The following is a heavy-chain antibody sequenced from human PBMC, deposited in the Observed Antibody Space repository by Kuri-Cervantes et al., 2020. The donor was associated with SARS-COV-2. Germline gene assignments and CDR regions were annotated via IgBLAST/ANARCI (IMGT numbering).Heavy chain of an antibody. J-gene: IGHJ4*02. CDR2: ISYDGSNK. D-gene: IGHD1-1*01. CDR1: GLTFSSYA. V-gene: IGHV3-30*01. CDR3: VRDGDHWNFDY. Sequence: GESLKISCAASGLTFSSYAMHWVRQAPGKGLEWVAVISYDGSNKYYADSVKGRFTISRDNSKNTLYLQMNSLRAEDTAVYYCVRDGDHWNFDYWGQGTLVTGSS.